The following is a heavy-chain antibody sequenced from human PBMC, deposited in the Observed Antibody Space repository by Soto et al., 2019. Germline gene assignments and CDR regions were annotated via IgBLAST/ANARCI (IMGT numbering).Heavy chain of an antibody. CDR2: INAKNEDT. V-gene: IGHV3-11*06. J-gene: IGHJ6*02. CDR1: GFSFKDYC. Sequence: GGSLRLSCVGSGFSFKDYCLTWVRQAPGKGPEWISQINAKNEDTTYADSVRGRFTVSRDNVVNTLYLEMESLRAEDTAVYYCARGQTLYYDFWSGYYKGASYYGMDVWGQGTTVTVSS. CDR3: ARGQTLYYDFWSGYYKGASYYGMDV. D-gene: IGHD3-3*01.